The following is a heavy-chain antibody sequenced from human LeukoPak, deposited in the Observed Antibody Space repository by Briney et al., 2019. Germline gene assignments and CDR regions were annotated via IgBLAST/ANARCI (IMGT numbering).Heavy chain of an antibody. D-gene: IGHD2-15*01. CDR3: GRDALVGYFSYYYMDV. CDR2: ISNSGST. Sequence: EPSETLSLTCTVSGGSISSHYWTWIRQSPVKGLEWIGDISNSGSTSYNPSLKSRVNISIDTSKNQFSLKLSSVTAADTAVYYCGRDALVGYFSYYYMDVWGKGTTVTVSS. V-gene: IGHV4-59*11. J-gene: IGHJ6*03. CDR1: GGSISSHY.